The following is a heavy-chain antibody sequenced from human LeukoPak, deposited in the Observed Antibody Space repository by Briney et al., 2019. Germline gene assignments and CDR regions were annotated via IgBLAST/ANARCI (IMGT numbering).Heavy chain of an antibody. Sequence: SETLSLTCTVSGGSISSSSYYWGWIRQPPGKGLEWIGYIYYSGSTNYNPSLKSRVTISVDTSKNQFSLKLSSVTAADTAVYYCARKKSRSSSLYYYYYGMDVWGQGTTVTVSS. CDR1: GGSISSSSYY. CDR3: ARKKSRSSSLYYYYYGMDV. V-gene: IGHV4-61*05. CDR2: IYYSGST. D-gene: IGHD6-6*01. J-gene: IGHJ6*02.